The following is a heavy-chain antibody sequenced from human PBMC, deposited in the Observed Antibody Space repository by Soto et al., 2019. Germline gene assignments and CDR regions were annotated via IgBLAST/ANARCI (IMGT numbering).Heavy chain of an antibody. J-gene: IGHJ4*02. CDR1: GDSISSGGFS. D-gene: IGHD5-18*01. Sequence: SETLSLTCTVSGDSISSGGFSWSWIRQPPGKGLEWIGYTYHSGSTYYNPSLLSRVTISLDTSKNQFSLRLSSVTAADTAVYYCARGYSSGDFDYWGQGTLVTVSS. CDR2: TYHSGST. CDR3: ARGYSSGDFDY. V-gene: IGHV4-30-2*01.